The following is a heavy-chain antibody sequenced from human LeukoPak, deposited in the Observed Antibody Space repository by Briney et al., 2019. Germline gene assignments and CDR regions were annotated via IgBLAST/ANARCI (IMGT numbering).Heavy chain of an antibody. CDR1: GGTFSSYA. V-gene: IGHV1-69*04. D-gene: IGHD5-18*01. Sequence: SVKVSCKASGGTFSSYAISWVRQAPGQGLEWMGRIIPIFGIANYAQKFQGRVTITADKSTSTAYMELSSLRSEDTAVYYCARDRHGYSYGSDYWGQGTLVTVSS. CDR2: IIPIFGIA. J-gene: IGHJ4*02. CDR3: ARDRHGYSYGSDY.